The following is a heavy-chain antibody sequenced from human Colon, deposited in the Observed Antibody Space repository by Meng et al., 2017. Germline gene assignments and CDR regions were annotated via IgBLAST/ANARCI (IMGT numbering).Heavy chain of an antibody. V-gene: IGHV3-23*01. CDR2: ISGSGGST. CDR3: AKDLSCRWLQFGYYFDY. CDR1: GFTFSSYA. J-gene: IGHJ4*02. D-gene: IGHD5-24*01. Sequence: GGSLRLSCAASGFTFSSYAMSWVRQAPGKGLEWVSAISGSGGSTYYADSVKGRFTISRDNSKNTLYLQMNSLRAEDTAVYYCAKDLSCRWLQFGYYFDYWGQGTLVTVSS.